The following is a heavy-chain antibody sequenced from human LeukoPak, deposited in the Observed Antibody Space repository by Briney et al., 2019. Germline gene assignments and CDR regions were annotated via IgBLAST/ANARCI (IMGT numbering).Heavy chain of an antibody. CDR1: GFTFSSYG. CDR3: AKDLRPASSSWYFDY. V-gene: IGHV3-30*02. Sequence: PGGSLRLSCAASGFTFSSYGMHWVRQAPGKGLEWVAFIRYDGSNKYYADSVKGRFTISRDNSKNTLYLQMNSLRAEDTAVYYCAKDLRPASSSWYFDYWGQGTLVTVSS. CDR2: IRYDGSNK. J-gene: IGHJ4*02. D-gene: IGHD6-13*01.